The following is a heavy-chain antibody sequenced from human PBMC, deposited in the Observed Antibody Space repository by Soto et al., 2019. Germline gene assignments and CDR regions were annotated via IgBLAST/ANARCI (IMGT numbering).Heavy chain of an antibody. Sequence: QVQLQESGPGLVKPSETLSLTCSVSGGSISSYYWAWIRQPPGKGLEWIGYIYYSGSTKYNPSLKSRVTISVDTTKKQLSMKLSSVTAADTDVYYCAREQVSILRGGSGWFDPRGQGNLVTVSS. V-gene: IGHV4-59*01. CDR2: IYYSGST. CDR1: GGSISSYY. D-gene: IGHD3-10*01. CDR3: AREQVSILRGGSGWFDP. J-gene: IGHJ5*02.